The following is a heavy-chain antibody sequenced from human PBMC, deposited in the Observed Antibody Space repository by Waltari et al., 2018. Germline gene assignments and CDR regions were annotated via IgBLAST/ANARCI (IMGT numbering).Heavy chain of an antibody. Sequence: QVQLQESGPGLVKPSQTLSLTCTVSGGSISSGSYYWSWIRQPAGKGLEWIGYIYTSGSTNYTPSLKSRVTISVDTSKNQFSLKLSSVTAADTAVYYCARPFDIWGQGTMVTVSS. CDR3: ARPFDI. CDR1: GGSISSGSYY. J-gene: IGHJ3*02. V-gene: IGHV4-61*09. CDR2: IYTSGST.